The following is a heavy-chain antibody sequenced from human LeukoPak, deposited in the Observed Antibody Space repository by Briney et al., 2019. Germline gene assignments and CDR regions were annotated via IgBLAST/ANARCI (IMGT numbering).Heavy chain of an antibody. CDR3: ATPPGGSSSWFSYGEYYFDY. CDR2: FDPEDGET. Sequence: GASVKVSCKVSGYTLTELSMHWVRQAPGKGLEWMGGFDPEDGETIYAQKFQGRVTMTEDTSTDTAYMELSSLRSEDTAVYYCATPPGGSSSWFSYGEYYFDYWGQGTLVTVSS. CDR1: GYTLTELS. J-gene: IGHJ4*02. D-gene: IGHD6-13*01. V-gene: IGHV1-24*01.